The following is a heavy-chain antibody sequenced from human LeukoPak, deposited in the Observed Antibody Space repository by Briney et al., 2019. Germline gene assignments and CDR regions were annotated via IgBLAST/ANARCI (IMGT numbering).Heavy chain of an antibody. CDR2: ISYDGSNK. V-gene: IGHV3-30*18. CDR1: GFTFSSYG. Sequence: GRSLRLSCAASGFTFSSYGMHWVRQAPGKGLEWVAVISYDGSNKYYADSVKGRFTISRDNSKNTLYLQMNSLRAEDTAVYYCAKDEGPFCYYDSSGYYPCSAFDIWGQGTMVTVSS. J-gene: IGHJ3*02. CDR3: AKDEGPFCYYDSSGYYPCSAFDI. D-gene: IGHD3-22*01.